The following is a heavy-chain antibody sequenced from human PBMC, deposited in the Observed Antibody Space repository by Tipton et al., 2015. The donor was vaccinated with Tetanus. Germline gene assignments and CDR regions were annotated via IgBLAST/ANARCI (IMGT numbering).Heavy chain of an antibody. CDR1: GGSMSNNY. D-gene: IGHD1-1*01. J-gene: IGHJ4*02. Sequence: LRLSCTVSGGSMSNNYWSWIRQPPGKGLEWIAYIFHSGSTNYSPSLKSRVAISMDTSKNQISLKLSSVTAADTAVYYCARANNEFPKKRPFDSWGQGSLVIVSS. CDR2: IFHSGST. CDR3: ARANNEFPKKRPFDS. V-gene: IGHV4-59*01.